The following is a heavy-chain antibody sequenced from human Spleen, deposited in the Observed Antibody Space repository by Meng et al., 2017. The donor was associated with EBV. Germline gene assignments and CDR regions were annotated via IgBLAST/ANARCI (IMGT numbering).Heavy chain of an antibody. CDR1: GASLRGHY. Sequence: QGQLQQGGAGLLKLSETLSLTCAVYGASLRGHYWSWIRQAPGKGLEWIGEIKDTGSTNYNLSLKGRVTISVDKSNNQFSLKLTSVTAADTAVYYCARFYTYGDVPSEADSWGQGNLVTVSS. D-gene: IGHD4-17*01. CDR2: IKDTGST. J-gene: IGHJ4*02. V-gene: IGHV4-34*01. CDR3: ARFYTYGDVPSEADS.